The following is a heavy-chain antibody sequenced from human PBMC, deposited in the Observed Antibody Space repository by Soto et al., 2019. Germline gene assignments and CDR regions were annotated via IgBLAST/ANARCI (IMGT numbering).Heavy chain of an antibody. D-gene: IGHD5-12*01. Sequence: PSETLSLTCAVSGGSISSGGYSWSWIRQPPGKGLEWIGYIYHSGSTYYNPSLKSRVTISVDRSKNQFSLKLSSVTAADTAVYNCARKVGTGGLYDWFDPWGQGTLVTVSS. CDR1: GGSISSGGYS. CDR3: ARKVGTGGLYDWFDP. J-gene: IGHJ5*02. CDR2: IYHSGST. V-gene: IGHV4-30-2*01.